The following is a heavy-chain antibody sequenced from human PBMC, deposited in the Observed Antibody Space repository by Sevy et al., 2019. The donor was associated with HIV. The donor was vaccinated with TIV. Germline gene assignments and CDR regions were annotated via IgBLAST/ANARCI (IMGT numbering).Heavy chain of an antibody. J-gene: IGHJ5*02. Sequence: GGSLRLSCVASGFIFSSYGMHWVRQAPGKGLEWVAVISFDGSHEFYADSVKGRVTNSRDASMNTLYLQMNSLNSEDTPVYYCAKDSRSCTTGRCSLYPLSNWFDPWGQGTRVTVSS. D-gene: IGHD2-15*01. V-gene: IGHV3-30*18. CDR1: GFIFSSYG. CDR2: ISFDGSHE. CDR3: AKDSRSCTTGRCSLYPLSNWFDP.